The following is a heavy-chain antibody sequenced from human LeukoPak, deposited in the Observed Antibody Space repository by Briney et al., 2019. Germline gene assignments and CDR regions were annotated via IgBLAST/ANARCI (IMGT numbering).Heavy chain of an antibody. CDR2: INHSGST. CDR3: ARGLPTWATGQDYYYYYMDV. Sequence: SETLSLTCAVYGGSFSGYYWSWIRQPPGKGLEWIGEINHSGSTNYNPFLKSRVTISVDTSKNQFSLKLSSVTAADTAVYYCARGLPTWATGQDYYYYYMDVWGKGTTVTVSS. CDR1: GGSFSGYY. D-gene: IGHD2/OR15-2a*01. V-gene: IGHV4-34*01. J-gene: IGHJ6*03.